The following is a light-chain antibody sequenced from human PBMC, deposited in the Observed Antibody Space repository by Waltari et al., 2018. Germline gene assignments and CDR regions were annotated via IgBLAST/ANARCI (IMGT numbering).Light chain of an antibody. J-gene: IGKJ1*01. CDR3: QQRRT. V-gene: IGKV3-11*01. CDR2: DAS. CDR1: QSVSSY. Sequence: RATLSCRASQSVSSYLAWYQQKPGQAPRLLIYDASNRATGIPARFSGSGSGTDFTLTISSLEPEDFAVYYCQQRRTFGQGTKVEIK.